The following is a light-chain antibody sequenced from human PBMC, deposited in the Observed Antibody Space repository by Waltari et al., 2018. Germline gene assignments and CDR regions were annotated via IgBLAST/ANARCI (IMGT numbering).Light chain of an antibody. CDR1: GSGGS. J-gene: IGLJ1*01. V-gene: IGLV2-8*01. CDR3: SSDAVSNNFYD. Sequence: GQSVTISCTGTGSGGSVSWYQQHPGKAPKLIIYEVTKRPSGVPDRFSGSKSGNTASLTVSGLQAEDEGDYYCSSDAVSNNFYDFGSGTKVTVL. CDR2: EVT.